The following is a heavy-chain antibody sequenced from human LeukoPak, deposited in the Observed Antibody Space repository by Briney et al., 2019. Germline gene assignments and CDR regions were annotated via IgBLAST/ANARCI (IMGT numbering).Heavy chain of an antibody. Sequence: GGSLRLSCAASGFTFSNYGMHWVRQAPGKGLEWVAVISNDAGNKYYADSVKGRFTISRDNSKNTLYLQMNSLRAEDTAVYFCAKDRRVYDILTPFDYWGQGTLVTVSS. CDR3: AKDRRVYDILTPFDY. V-gene: IGHV3-30*18. J-gene: IGHJ4*02. D-gene: IGHD3-9*01. CDR2: ISNDAGNK. CDR1: GFTFSNYG.